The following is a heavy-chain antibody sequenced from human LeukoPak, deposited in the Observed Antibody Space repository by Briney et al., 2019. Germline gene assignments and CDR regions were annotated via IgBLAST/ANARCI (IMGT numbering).Heavy chain of an antibody. CDR2: IGSSSSYI. CDR3: ARDSSGY. Sequence: PGGSLRLSCAASGFTFSSYSMNWVSQAPGKGLEWVSSIGSSSSYIYYADSVKGRFTISRDNAKNSLYLQMNSLRAEDTAVYYCARDSSGYWGQGALVTVSS. V-gene: IGHV3-21*01. CDR1: GFTFSSYS. J-gene: IGHJ4*02. D-gene: IGHD6-19*01.